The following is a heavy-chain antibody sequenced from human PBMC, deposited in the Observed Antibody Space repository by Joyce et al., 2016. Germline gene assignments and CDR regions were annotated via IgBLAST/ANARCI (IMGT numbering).Heavy chain of an antibody. D-gene: IGHD3-22*01. V-gene: IGHV4-39*07. J-gene: IGHJ3*01. Sequence: QVQLQESGPGLVKPSETLSLTCTVSGGSLNNGVYYWAWLRQRPGKGLERIGSIQGATAPYYHPSVKSRMFMSVDTSKNQFSLKVDSVTAADTAVYYCARDFSMIIDVFELWGLGTLVTVSS. CDR3: ARDFSMIIDVFEL. CDR2: IQGATAP. CDR1: GGSLNNGVYY.